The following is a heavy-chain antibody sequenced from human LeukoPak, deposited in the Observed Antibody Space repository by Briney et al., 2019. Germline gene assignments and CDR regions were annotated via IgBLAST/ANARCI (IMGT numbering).Heavy chain of an antibody. J-gene: IGHJ5*02. CDR2: IYHSGST. CDR1: GGSISSGGYS. D-gene: IGHD6-13*01. Sequence: SQTLSLTCAVSGGSISSGGYSWSWIRQPPGKGLEWIGYIYHSGSTYYNPSLKSRVTISVDRSKNQFSLKLSSVTAADTAVYYCARGSAAAGRVLFRYNWFDPWGQGTLVTVSS. CDR3: ARGSAAAGRVLFRYNWFDP. V-gene: IGHV4-30-2*01.